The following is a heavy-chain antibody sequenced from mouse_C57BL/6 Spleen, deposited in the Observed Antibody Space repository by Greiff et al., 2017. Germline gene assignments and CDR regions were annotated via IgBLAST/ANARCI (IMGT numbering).Heavy chain of an antibody. D-gene: IGHD1-1*01. CDR3: ARSPYYYGSSYFDY. J-gene: IGHJ2*01. CDR1: GYTFTSYW. Sequence: VQLQQPGAELVRPGSSVKLSCKASGYTFTSYWMHWVKQRPIQGLEWIGNIDPSDSETHYNQKFKDKATLTVDKSSSTAYMQLSRLTSEDSAVYYCARSPYYYGSSYFDYWGQGTTLTVSS. V-gene: IGHV1-52*01. CDR2: IDPSDSET.